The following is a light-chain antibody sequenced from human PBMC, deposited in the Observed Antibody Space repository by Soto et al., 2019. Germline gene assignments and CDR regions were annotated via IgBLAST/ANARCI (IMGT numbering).Light chain of an antibody. CDR1: QDISNY. Sequence: DIQMTQSPSSLSASVGDRVTITCQASQDISNYLKWYQQKPGKAPKLLIYDASNLETGVPSRFSGSGSGTDFTFTISSLQPEDIATYYCQQYDNLPPRLFTFGPGTKVDIK. V-gene: IGKV1-33*01. CDR3: QQYDNLPPRLFT. CDR2: DAS. J-gene: IGKJ3*01.